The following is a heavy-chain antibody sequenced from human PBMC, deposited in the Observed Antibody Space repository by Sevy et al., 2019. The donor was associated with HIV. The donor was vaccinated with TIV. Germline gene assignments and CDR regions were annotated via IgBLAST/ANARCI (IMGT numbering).Heavy chain of an antibody. CDR3: ARGKGYGDYGTLDC. D-gene: IGHD4-17*01. CDR2: IKLGGNEK. Sequence: GGSLRLSCAASGFTFSSYWMSWVRQTPGKGLEWVANIKLGGNEKSYVDSVKGRFTVSRDNAKNWLYLQMNSLRAEDTAVYYCARGKGYGDYGTLDCWGQGTLVTVSS. J-gene: IGHJ4*02. CDR1: GFTFSSYW. V-gene: IGHV3-7*01.